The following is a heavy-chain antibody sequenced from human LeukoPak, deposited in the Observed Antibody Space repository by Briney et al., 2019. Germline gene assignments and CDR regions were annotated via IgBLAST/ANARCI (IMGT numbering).Heavy chain of an antibody. D-gene: IGHD3-22*01. V-gene: IGHV5-51*01. J-gene: IGHJ3*02. CDR1: GYSFTSYW. CDR2: IYPGDSDT. CDR3: ARLRPEITMIVVSWAFDI. Sequence: GESLKISCKGSGYSFTSYWIGWVRQMPGKGLEWMGIIYPGDSDTRYSPSFQGQVTISADKSISTAFLQWSSLKASDTAMYYCARLRPEITMIVVSWAFDIWGQGTMVTVSS.